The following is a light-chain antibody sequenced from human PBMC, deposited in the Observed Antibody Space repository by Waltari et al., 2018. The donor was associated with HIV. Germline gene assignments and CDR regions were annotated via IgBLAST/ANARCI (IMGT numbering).Light chain of an antibody. CDR3: KSKTSSSTPCV. CDR1: SGDIGAYNP. V-gene: IGLV2-14*03. CDR2: DVS. J-gene: IGLJ1*01. Sequence: QSALTPPASVSGSPGHSITISCTGSSGDIGAYNPVSWYPQHPGKAPKLRIYDVSNRPSGVSGRFSGSKSGNTASLTISGLQAEDEADYFCKSKTSSSTPCVFGTGTKVAVL.